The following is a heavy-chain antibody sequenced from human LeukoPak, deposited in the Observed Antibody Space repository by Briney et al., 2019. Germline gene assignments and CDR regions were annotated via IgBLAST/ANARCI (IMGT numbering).Heavy chain of an antibody. Sequence: PSETLSLTCTVSGGSISSSSYYWGWIRQPPGKGLEWIGSIYYSGSTYYNPSLKSRVTISVDTSKNQFSLKLSSVTAADTAVYYCARAETGWLQFKLSRAGNFDYWGQGTLVTVSS. CDR2: IYYSGST. CDR1: GGSISSSSYY. V-gene: IGHV4-39*07. J-gene: IGHJ4*02. CDR3: ARAETGWLQFKLSRAGNFDY. D-gene: IGHD5-24*01.